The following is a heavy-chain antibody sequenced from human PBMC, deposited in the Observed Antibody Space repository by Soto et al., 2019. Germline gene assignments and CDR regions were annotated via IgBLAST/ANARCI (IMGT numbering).Heavy chain of an antibody. CDR1: GFTFSHYA. J-gene: IGHJ6*02. Sequence: ESGGGVVQPGRSLRLSCVASGFTFSHYAIHWVRQAPGKGLEWVAVISYDGDNKYYADSVKGRFTISRDNTKDTLNLQMNSLRTEDTAVYYCAKDDSAGGSYFYGMDVWGQGTTVTVSS. D-gene: IGHD3-16*01. CDR3: AKDDSAGGSYFYGMDV. CDR2: ISYDGDNK. V-gene: IGHV3-30-3*01.